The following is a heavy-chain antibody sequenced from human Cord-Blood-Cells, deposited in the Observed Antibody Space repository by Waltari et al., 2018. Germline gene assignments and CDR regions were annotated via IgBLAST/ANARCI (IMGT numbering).Heavy chain of an antibody. V-gene: IGHV1-69*01. CDR2: IIPIFGTA. D-gene: IGHD3-16*02. J-gene: IGHJ5*02. Sequence: QVQLVQSGAEVKKPGSSVKVSCKASGGTFSSYAISWVRQAPGQGLEWMGGIIPIFGTANYAQKFQGRVTITADESTSTAYTELSSLRSEDTAVYYCAREPYDYVWGSYRGFDPWGQGTLVTVSS. CDR1: GGTFSSYA. CDR3: AREPYDYVWGSYRGFDP.